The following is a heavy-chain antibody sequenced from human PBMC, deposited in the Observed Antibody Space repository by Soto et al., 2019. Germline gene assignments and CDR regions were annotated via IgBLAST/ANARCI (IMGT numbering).Heavy chain of an antibody. D-gene: IGHD6-6*01. CDR3: ARPEYSSSSYGMDV. CDR1: GYTFSSYS. Sequence: GGSLRISCAACGYTFSSYSMDWVRQAPGKGLEWVSYVSSSSSTIYYADSVKGRFTISRDNAKNSLYLQMNSLRDEDTAVYYCARPEYSSSSYGMDVWGQGTTVTVSS. J-gene: IGHJ6*02. V-gene: IGHV3-48*02. CDR2: VSSSSSTI.